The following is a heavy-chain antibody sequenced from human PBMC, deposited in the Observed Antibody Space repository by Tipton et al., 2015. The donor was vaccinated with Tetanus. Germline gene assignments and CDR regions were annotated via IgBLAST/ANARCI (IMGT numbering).Heavy chain of an antibody. CDR3: ASGSALDH. V-gene: IGHV3-21*01. J-gene: IGHJ4*02. D-gene: IGHD6-25*01. Sequence: SLRLSCEVSGFIFSSYTMNWVRQAPGKGLEWVSSISSTSSYIYYADSLKGRFTISRDNAKSSLYLQMNSLRAEDTAVYFCASGSALDHWGPGTLVTVSS. CDR1: GFIFSSYT. CDR2: ISSTSSYI.